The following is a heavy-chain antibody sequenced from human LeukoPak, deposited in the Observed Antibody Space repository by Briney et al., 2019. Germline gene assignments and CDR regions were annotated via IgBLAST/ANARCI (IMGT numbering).Heavy chain of an antibody. D-gene: IGHD3-10*01. Sequence: SETLSLTCIVSGGSISSYYWSWIRQPPGKGLEWIGYIYYSGSTNYNPSPKGRLTISIDTSKNQFSLKLSSVTAADTAVYYCARLPPHLLTGIDPWGQGTLVTVSS. J-gene: IGHJ5*02. CDR1: GGSISSYY. V-gene: IGHV4-59*01. CDR3: ARLPPHLLTGIDP. CDR2: IYYSGST.